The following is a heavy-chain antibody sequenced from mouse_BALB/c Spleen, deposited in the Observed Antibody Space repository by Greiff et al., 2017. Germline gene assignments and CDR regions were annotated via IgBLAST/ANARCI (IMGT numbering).Heavy chain of an antibody. D-gene: IGHD2-14*01. CDR2: IWSGGST. Sequence: VQLQESGPGLVQPSQCLSISCTVSGFSLTSYGVHWVRQSPGKGLEWLGVIWSGGSTDYNAAFISRLSISKDNSKSKVFFKMNSLQANDTAIYYCARRAYYRYDVAMDYWGQGTSVTVSS. CDR3: ARRAYYRYDVAMDY. J-gene: IGHJ4*01. V-gene: IGHV2-2*02. CDR1: GFSLTSYG.